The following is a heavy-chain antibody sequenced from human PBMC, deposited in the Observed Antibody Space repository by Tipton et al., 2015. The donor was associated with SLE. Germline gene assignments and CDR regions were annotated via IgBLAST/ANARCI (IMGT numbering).Heavy chain of an antibody. D-gene: IGHD2-21*01. Sequence: TLSLTCTVSGASISSSSYYWVWFRQPPGKGLEWTGSVYYSGGTSYNPSLKSRVTISIDTSKRQFSLQLSSVTAADTAVYYCARAGGGDSNWFDPWGQGTLVTVSS. J-gene: IGHJ5*02. CDR3: ARAGGGDSNWFDP. CDR1: GASISSSSYY. CDR2: VYYSGGT. V-gene: IGHV4-39*07.